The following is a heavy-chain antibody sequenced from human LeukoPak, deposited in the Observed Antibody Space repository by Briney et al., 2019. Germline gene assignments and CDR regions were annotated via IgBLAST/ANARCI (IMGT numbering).Heavy chain of an antibody. CDR1: GFTFSSYE. CDR2: ISSSGSTI. CDR3: ARVVVRGVAPDGNDAFGI. V-gene: IGHV3-48*03. D-gene: IGHD3-10*01. J-gene: IGHJ3*02. Sequence: PGGSLRLSCAASGFTFSSYEMNWVRQAPGKGLEWVSYISSSGSTIYYADSVKGRFTISRDNAKNSLYLQMNSLRAEDTAVYYCARVVVRGVAPDGNDAFGIWGQGTMVTVSS.